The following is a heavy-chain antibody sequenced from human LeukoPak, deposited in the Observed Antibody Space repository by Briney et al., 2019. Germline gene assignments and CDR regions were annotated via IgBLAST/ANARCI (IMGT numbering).Heavy chain of an antibody. CDR2: INSGGSST. D-gene: IGHD4-17*01. V-gene: IGHV3-74*01. J-gene: IGHJ4*02. Sequence: PGGSLRLSCAASGFTFSSYSMHWVRQAPGKGLVWVSRINSGGSSTSYADSVKGRFTISRDNSKNTLYLQMNSLRAEDTAVYYCAKSPMRTVTTNYFDCWGPGTLVTVSS. CDR3: AKSPMRTVTTNYFDC. CDR1: GFTFSSYS.